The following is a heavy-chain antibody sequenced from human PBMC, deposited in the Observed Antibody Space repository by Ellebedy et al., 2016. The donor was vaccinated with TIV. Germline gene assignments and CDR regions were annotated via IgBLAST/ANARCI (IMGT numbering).Heavy chain of an antibody. CDR1: GASINLKIYY. V-gene: IGHV4-39*01. CDR3: ARHFRDGNDYSFYYGINV. CDR2: IHNSGTT. D-gene: IGHD5-24*01. J-gene: IGHJ6*02. Sequence: MPSETLSLTCTVSGASINLKIYYWAWIRQPPGKGLEWMGHIHNSGTTDYSPSLKSRVTMSFDTSKNQFSLKLPSVTAADTAVYYCARHFRDGNDYSFYYGINVWGQGTTVTVSS.